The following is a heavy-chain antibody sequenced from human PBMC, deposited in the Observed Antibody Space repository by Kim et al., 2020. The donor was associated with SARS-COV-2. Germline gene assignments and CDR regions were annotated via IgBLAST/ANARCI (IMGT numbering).Heavy chain of an antibody. CDR3: ARVLTSGWSYFDY. D-gene: IGHD6-19*01. J-gene: IGHJ4*02. V-gene: IGHV3-11*04. Sequence: ADSMKGRFPTSRDNARASLYLQMNSLRAEDTAAYYCARVLTSGWSYFDYWGQGTLVTVSS.